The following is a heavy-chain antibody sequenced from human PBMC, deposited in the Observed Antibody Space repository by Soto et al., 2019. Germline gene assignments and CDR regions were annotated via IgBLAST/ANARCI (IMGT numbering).Heavy chain of an antibody. CDR1: GYSFSFYW. Sequence: GASLKISCKASGYSFSFYWIGWVRQMPGKGLEWMAIMYPDDSDIRYSPSFEAHVTISADKSTSTAFLQWSSLKASDTAMYYCATAYVYDFENSNYYRDAFDIWGQGTLVTVSS. D-gene: IGHD3-22*01. J-gene: IGHJ3*02. CDR2: MYPDDSDI. CDR3: ATAYVYDFENSNYYRDAFDI. V-gene: IGHV5-51*01.